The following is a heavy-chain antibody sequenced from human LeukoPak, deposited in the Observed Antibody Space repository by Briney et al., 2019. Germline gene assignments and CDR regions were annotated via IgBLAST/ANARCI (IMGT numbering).Heavy chain of an antibody. Sequence: ASVKVSCKASGYTFTGYYIHWVRQAPGQGLEWMGWINPNSGGTNYAQKFQGRVTMTRDTSISTAYMELSRLRSDDTAVYYCARGEASGYDSGDYWGQGTLVTVSS. V-gene: IGHV1-2*02. J-gene: IGHJ4*02. CDR2: INPNSGGT. D-gene: IGHD5-12*01. CDR1: GYTFTGYY. CDR3: ARGEASGYDSGDY.